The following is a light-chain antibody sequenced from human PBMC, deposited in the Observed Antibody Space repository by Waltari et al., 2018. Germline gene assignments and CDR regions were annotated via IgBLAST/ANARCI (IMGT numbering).Light chain of an antibody. CDR1: SSDVGTYNL. J-gene: IGLJ1*01. Sequence: QSALTQPAPVSGSPGQSITISCTGTSSDVGTYNLVSWYQQPPGKAHKLMIYEVSKRPSGVSNRFSGSKSGNTASLTISGLQAEDEADYYCCSYAGGSTFYVFGTETKVTVL. CDR2: EVS. V-gene: IGLV2-23*02. CDR3: CSYAGGSTFYV.